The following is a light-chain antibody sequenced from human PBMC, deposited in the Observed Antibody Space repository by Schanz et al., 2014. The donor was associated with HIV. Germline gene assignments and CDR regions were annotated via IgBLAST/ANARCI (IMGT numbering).Light chain of an antibody. CDR3: QSFDTNLRAVV. V-gene: IGLV1-40*01. J-gene: IGLJ2*01. Sequence: QSVLTQPPSVSGAPGQRVTISCTGTSSNIGAGYDVHWYQQFPGTAPRLLVFDNNNRPSGVPDRFSGSRSGTSASLAITGLQAEDEGDYFCQSFDTNLRAVVFGGGTKVTVL. CDR2: DNN. CDR1: SSNIGAGYD.